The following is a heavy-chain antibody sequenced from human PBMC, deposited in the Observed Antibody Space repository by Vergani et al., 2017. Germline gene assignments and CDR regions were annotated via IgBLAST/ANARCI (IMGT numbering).Heavy chain of an antibody. J-gene: IGHJ3*01. CDR1: GFIFSDYN. V-gene: IGHV3-21*01. CDR2: ISGNNDDV. Sequence: EVQLLESGGGLVQPGGSLRLSCEPSGFIFSDYNLNWVRQAPGSGLEWVASISGNNDDVYYADSVKGRFTISRDNAKNSLYLDMSSLRAEDTAVYYCVRDVRVSRTWGQGTLVAVSS. CDR3: VRDVRVSRT.